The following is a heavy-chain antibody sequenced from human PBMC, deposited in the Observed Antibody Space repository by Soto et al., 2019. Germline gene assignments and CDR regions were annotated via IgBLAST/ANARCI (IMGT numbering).Heavy chain of an antibody. V-gene: IGHV1-69*12. D-gene: IGHD1-1*01. CDR2: IIPIFGTA. J-gene: IGHJ4*02. CDR3: ARKWLESGTLDY. CDR1: GGTFSSYA. Sequence: QVQLVQSGAEVKKPGSSVKVSCTASGGTFSSYAISWVRQAPGQGLEWMGGIIPIFGTANYAQKFKGRVTITADESTSTAYMELSSLRSEDTAVYYCARKWLESGTLDYWGQGTLVTVSS.